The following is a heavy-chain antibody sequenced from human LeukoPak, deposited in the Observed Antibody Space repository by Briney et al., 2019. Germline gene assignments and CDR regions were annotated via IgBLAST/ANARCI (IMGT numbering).Heavy chain of an antibody. CDR2: IYYSGST. Sequence: PGRSLRLSCAASDFTFSSYDIHWVRQAPGKGLEWIGYIYYSGSTNYNPSLKSRVTISVDTSKNQFSLKLSSVTAADTAVYYCARDGHPFDYWGQGTLVTVSS. J-gene: IGHJ4*02. CDR1: DFTFSSYD. CDR3: ARDGHPFDY. V-gene: IGHV4-59*01.